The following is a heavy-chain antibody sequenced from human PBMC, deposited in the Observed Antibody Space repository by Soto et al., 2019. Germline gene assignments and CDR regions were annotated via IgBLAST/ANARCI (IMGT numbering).Heavy chain of an antibody. Sequence: SVKVSCKASGVTFSSYAISWVRQAPVQVLEWMVGIIPIFGTANYAQKFQGRVTITADESTSTAYMELSSLRSEDTAVYYCARGLVPAFYYYYGMDVWAQGTTVTVSS. CDR1: GVTFSSYA. CDR3: ARGLVPAFYYYYGMDV. J-gene: IGHJ6*02. D-gene: IGHD2-2*01. CDR2: IIPIFGTA. V-gene: IGHV1-69*13.